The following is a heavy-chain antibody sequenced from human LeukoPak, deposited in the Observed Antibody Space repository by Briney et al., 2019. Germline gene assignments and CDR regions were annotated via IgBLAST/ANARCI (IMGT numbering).Heavy chain of an antibody. D-gene: IGHD3-22*01. CDR3: SPPRGDSSGYYYVY. Sequence: GGPLRLSCTASGLTFSSHVMSWVRQAPGKGLEWVSTISGSGGSTFYADSVRGRFTISRDNSRSTLYLQMNSLRAEDTATYYCSPPRGDSSGYYYVYWGQGTLVTVSS. V-gene: IGHV3-23*01. CDR1: GLTFSSHV. CDR2: ISGSGGST. J-gene: IGHJ4*02.